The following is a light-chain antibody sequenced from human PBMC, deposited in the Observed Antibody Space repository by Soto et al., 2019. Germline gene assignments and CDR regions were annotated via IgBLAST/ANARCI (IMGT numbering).Light chain of an antibody. CDR3: YSFTGTSTSLFV. CDR2: EVT. J-gene: IGLJ1*01. V-gene: IGLV2-23*02. CDR1: SRDIGTSNL. Sequence: QSARTQPASVSGSPGQSITISCTGTSRDIGTSNLVSWYQQYPGKAPKLMIYEVTKRPTGISYRFSGSKSGNTASLTISGLQPEDEADYYCYSFTGTSTSLFVFGTGTKVTVL.